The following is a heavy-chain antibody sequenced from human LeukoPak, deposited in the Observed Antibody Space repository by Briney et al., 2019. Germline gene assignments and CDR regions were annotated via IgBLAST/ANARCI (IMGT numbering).Heavy chain of an antibody. V-gene: IGHV3-21*01. Sequence: GGSLRLSCAASGFTISSYSMNWVRQAPGKGLEWVSSISSSSSYIYYADSVKGRFTISRDNAKNSLYLQMNSLRAEDTAVYYCARAPLYYYDSTGADYWGQGTLVTVSS. CDR3: ARAPLYYYDSTGADY. J-gene: IGHJ4*02. CDR2: ISSSSSYI. CDR1: GFTISSYS. D-gene: IGHD3-22*01.